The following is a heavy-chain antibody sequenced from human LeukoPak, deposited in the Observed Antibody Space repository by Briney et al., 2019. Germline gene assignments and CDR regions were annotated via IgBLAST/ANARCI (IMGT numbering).Heavy chain of an antibody. Sequence: KPSETLSLTCTVSGGSISSYYWSWIRQPPGKGLEWIGYIYYRGGTNYNPSLKSRLTMSVDTSKNQFSLKLSSVTAADTAVYYCARDYGGKFDYWGQGTLVTVSS. D-gene: IGHD4-23*01. V-gene: IGHV4-59*01. CDR1: GGSISSYY. CDR3: ARDYGGKFDY. CDR2: IYYRGGT. J-gene: IGHJ4*02.